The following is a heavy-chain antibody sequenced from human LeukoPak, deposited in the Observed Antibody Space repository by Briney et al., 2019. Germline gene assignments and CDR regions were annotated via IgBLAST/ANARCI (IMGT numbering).Heavy chain of an antibody. CDR2: IYYSGGT. D-gene: IGHD3-22*01. CDR3: ARHRTIYYDNSGYWV. J-gene: IGHJ4*02. V-gene: IGHV4-39*01. CDR1: GGSISTNVYY. Sequence: PSETLSLTCTVSGGSISTNVYYWGWIRQPPGKGLERIGSIYYSGGTYYNPSLKSRVTISVDTSKKQFSLKLTSVTAADTAVYYCARHRTIYYDNSGYWVWGQGTLVTVSS.